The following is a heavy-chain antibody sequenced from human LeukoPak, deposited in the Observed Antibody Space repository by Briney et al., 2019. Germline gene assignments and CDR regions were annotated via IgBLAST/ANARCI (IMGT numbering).Heavy chain of an antibody. D-gene: IGHD2-2*01. Sequence: APVKVSCKASGYTFTGYYMHWVRQAPGQGLEWMGWINPNSGGTNYAQKFQGRVTMTRDTSISTAYMELSRLRSDDTAVYYCARVTNLLGYCSSTSCYATGGWFDPWGQGTLVTVSS. J-gene: IGHJ5*02. V-gene: IGHV1-2*02. CDR1: GYTFTGYY. CDR3: ARVTNLLGYCSSTSCYATGGWFDP. CDR2: INPNSGGT.